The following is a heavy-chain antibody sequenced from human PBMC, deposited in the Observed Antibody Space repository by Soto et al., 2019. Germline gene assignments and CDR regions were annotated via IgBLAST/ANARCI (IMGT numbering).Heavy chain of an antibody. J-gene: IGHJ5*02. Sequence: GGSLRLSCAASGFTFDDYAMHWVRQAPGKGLEWVSGISWNSGSIGYADSVKGRFTISRDNAKNSLYLQMNSLRAEDTALYYCAKDKEQLPFNWFDPWGQGTLVTVSS. D-gene: IGHD6-13*01. CDR1: GFTFDDYA. CDR3: AKDKEQLPFNWFDP. CDR2: ISWNSGSI. V-gene: IGHV3-9*01.